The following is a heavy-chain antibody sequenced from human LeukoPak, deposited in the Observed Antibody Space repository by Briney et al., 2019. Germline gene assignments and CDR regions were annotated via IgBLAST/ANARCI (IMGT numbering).Heavy chain of an antibody. Sequence: SQTLSLTCAISGDSVSGNSATWHWIRQSPSRGLECLGRTYYRAKWYNDYAVSVKSRITINPDTSKIQFSLQLNSVTPEDTAVYYCARVIIKAAAGYFDYWGQGTLVTVSS. CDR2: TYYRAKWYN. CDR1: GDSVSGNSAT. V-gene: IGHV6-1*01. CDR3: ARVIIKAAAGYFDY. D-gene: IGHD6-13*01. J-gene: IGHJ4*02.